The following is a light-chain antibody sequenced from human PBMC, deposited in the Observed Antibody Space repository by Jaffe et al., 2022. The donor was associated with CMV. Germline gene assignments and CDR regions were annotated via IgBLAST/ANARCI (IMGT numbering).Light chain of an antibody. V-gene: IGLV2-14*03. CDR3: SSYTTRSPLEV. CDR1: NDDVGGYKY. CDR2: DVS. Sequence: QSALTQPASVSGSPGHSITISCTGTNDDVGGYKYVSWFQQHPGKAPKVIIYDVSKRPSGVSNRFSGSKSGNTASLTISGLQAEDEADYYCSSYTTRSPLEVFGGGTKVTVL. J-gene: IGLJ3*02.